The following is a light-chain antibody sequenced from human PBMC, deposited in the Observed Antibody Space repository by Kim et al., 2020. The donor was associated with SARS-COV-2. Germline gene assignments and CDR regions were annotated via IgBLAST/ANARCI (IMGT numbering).Light chain of an antibody. CDR2: NSN. CDR3: AVWDDNLNGWL. CDR1: ISNVGNNP. Sequence: QSVLTQPPSASGTPGQRVTISCSGSISNVGNNPVTWYHQLPGTAPKLLMYNSNERPSGVPDRFSGSKSGTSASLAISGLQSEDEADYYCAVWDDNLNGWLFGGGTKLTVL. J-gene: IGLJ3*02. V-gene: IGLV1-44*01.